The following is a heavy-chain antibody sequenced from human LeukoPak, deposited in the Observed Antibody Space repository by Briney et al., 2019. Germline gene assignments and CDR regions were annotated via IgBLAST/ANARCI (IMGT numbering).Heavy chain of an antibody. CDR1: RGTFSSYG. CDR3: ARGRDIVATIGYYYYYMDV. J-gene: IGHJ6*03. CDR2: VIAIFGTA. V-gene: IGHV1-69*05. Sequence: VASVKVSCKASRGTFSSYGISWVRQAPGQGLEWMGGVIAIFGTANYAQKFQGRVTITTDESTSTAYMELSSLRSEDTAVYYCARGRDIVATIGYYYYYMDVWGKGTTVTVSS. D-gene: IGHD5-12*01.